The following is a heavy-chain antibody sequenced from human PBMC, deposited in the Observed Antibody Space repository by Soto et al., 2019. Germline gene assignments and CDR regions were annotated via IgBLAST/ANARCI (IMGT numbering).Heavy chain of an antibody. CDR3: ARVRGDSCGSYYFDY. CDR2: ISSSGSTT. CDR1: GFSLSDYY. D-gene: IGHD3-22*01. J-gene: IGHJ4*02. Sequence: GGSLRLSCAASGFSLSDYYMSWIRQAPGEGLEWVSYISSSGSTTHYADSVKGRFTISKDNAKNSVYLQMNSLRAEDTAVYYCARVRGDSCGSYYFDYWGQGTLVTVSS. V-gene: IGHV3-11*01.